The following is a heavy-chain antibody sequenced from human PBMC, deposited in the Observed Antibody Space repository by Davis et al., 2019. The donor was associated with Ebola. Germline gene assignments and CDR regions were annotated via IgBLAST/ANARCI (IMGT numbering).Heavy chain of an antibody. D-gene: IGHD3-16*01. Sequence: PGGSLRLSRAASGFTFISYSMSWVRQAPREGLEGGSAFSGSGGSTYYADSVKGRFTISRDNSKNTLYLQMNSLRAEDTAVYYCAKEGIGAYDYIWGEFGVCYFDYWGQGTLVTVSS. CDR2: FSGSGGST. V-gene: IGHV3-23*01. CDR1: GFTFISYS. CDR3: AKEGIGAYDYIWGEFGVCYFDY. J-gene: IGHJ4*02.